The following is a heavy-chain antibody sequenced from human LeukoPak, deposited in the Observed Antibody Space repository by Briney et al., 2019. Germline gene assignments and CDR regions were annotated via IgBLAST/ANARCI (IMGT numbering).Heavy chain of an antibody. Sequence: SQTLSLTCAISGDSVSSNSAAWNWIRQSPSRGLEWLGRTYYRSKWYNDYAVSVKSRITINPDTSKNQFSLQLNSVTPEDTAVYYCARDREIVGATVWYYYGMDVWGQGTTVTVSS. J-gene: IGHJ6*02. D-gene: IGHD1-26*01. CDR3: ARDREIVGATVWYYYGMDV. CDR2: TYYRSKWYN. V-gene: IGHV6-1*01. CDR1: GDSVSSNSAA.